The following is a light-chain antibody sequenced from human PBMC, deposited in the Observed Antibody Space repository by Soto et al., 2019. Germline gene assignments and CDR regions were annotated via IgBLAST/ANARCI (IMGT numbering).Light chain of an antibody. Sequence: DIQMTQSPSNLSASVGDRVITICRASQTISSWLAWYQQKKGKAPKXXIYKASTLKSGVPSRFSGSGYGTEFNLTISSLQTDDFATYYRQHYNSYSEAFGQGTKVDIK. V-gene: IGKV1-5*03. CDR2: KAS. CDR1: QTISSW. J-gene: IGKJ1*01. CDR3: QHYNSYSEA.